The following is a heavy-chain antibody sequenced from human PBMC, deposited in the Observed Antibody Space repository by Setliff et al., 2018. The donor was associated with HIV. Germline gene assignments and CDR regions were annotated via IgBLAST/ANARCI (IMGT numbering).Heavy chain of an antibody. Sequence: LRLSCIASGFTLNRYAMHWVRQTPGKGLEWVALISYDGRDKYYADSVRGRFTISRDNSKNTLYLQMSTLRAEDTAVYYCARDPNLGDYFYYYYMDVWGKGTTVTVSS. J-gene: IGHJ6*03. D-gene: IGHD3-16*01. V-gene: IGHV3-30*04. CDR2: ISYDGRDK. CDR1: GFTLNRYA. CDR3: ARDPNLGDYFYYYYMDV.